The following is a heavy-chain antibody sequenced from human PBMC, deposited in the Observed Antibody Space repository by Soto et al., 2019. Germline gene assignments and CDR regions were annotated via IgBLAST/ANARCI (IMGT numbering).Heavy chain of an antibody. CDR2: VSASGSIT. Sequence: RRLSCAASGFTFSSYDMSWVRQAPGKGLEWVSGVSASGSITSYADPAKGRFTISRDNAKNTVYLQMNSLRAEDTAVYYCAKGDCSGGRCYRGFDYWGQGTLVPCSS. J-gene: IGHJ4*02. V-gene: IGHV3-23*01. CDR3: AKGDCSGGRCYRGFDY. D-gene: IGHD2-15*01. CDR1: GFTFSSYD.